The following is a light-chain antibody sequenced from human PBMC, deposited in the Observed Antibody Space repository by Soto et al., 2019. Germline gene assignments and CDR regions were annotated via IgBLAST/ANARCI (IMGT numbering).Light chain of an antibody. CDR3: HQYYSTPLS. CDR2: WAS. V-gene: IGKV4-1*01. CDR1: QSILYTSSKRNY. Sequence: DIVMTQSPDSLAVSLGERATLNCKSSQSILYTSSKRNYLAWYQYKPGQPPKLLVYWASTRESGVPARFSGSGSETDFTLTISSLQAEDVAFYYCHQYYSTPLSFGQGTRVEIK. J-gene: IGKJ1*01.